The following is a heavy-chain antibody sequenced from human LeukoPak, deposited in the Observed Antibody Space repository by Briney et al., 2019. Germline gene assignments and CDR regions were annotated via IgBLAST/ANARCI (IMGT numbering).Heavy chain of an antibody. CDR1: GFTFSDYG. V-gene: IGHV3-30*02. CDR3: AKQYYYDSSGYYYFDY. Sequence: TGRSLRLSCAASGFTFSDYGMHWVRQAPGKGLEWVAFIRYDGSNKYYADSVKGRFTISRDNSKNTLYLQMNSLRAEDTAVYYCAKQYYYDSSGYYYFDYWGQGTLVTVSS. D-gene: IGHD3-22*01. CDR2: IRYDGSNK. J-gene: IGHJ4*02.